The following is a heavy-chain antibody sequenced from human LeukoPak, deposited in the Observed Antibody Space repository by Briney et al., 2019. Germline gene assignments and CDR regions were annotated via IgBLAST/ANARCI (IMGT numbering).Heavy chain of an antibody. CDR2: IKQDGSEK. V-gene: IGHV3-7*03. Sequence: GGSLRLSCAASGFTFSNYWMTWVRQAPGKGLEWVANIKQDGSEKYSVDSVKGRFTISRDNAKNSLYLQMNSLRAEDTAIYYCAKNGDRGAYCTGGTCYPYFYYYMDVWGKGTTVTI. CDR3: AKNGDRGAYCTGGTCYPYFYYYMDV. J-gene: IGHJ6*03. D-gene: IGHD2-15*01. CDR1: GFTFSNYW.